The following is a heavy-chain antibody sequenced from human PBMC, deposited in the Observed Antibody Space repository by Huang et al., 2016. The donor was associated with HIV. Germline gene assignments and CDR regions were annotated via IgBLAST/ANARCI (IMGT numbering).Heavy chain of an antibody. V-gene: IGHV5-51*01. D-gene: IGHD2-2*01. CDR3: ARFSHKRSTHESGFGY. CDR2: VYPGDDDT. Sequence: EVQLVQSGVELKKPGESLKISCRASGYTFTQYWIGWVRQMPGKGLEWRGIVYPGDDDTRYSPSFQGQVTISADKSVNTAYLQWGGLKASDTAIYYCARFSHKRSTHESGFGYWGQGTLVTVSS. CDR1: GYTFTQYW. J-gene: IGHJ4*02.